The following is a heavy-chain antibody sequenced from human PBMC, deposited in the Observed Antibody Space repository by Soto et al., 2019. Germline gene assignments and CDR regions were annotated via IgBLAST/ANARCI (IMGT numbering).Heavy chain of an antibody. D-gene: IGHD3-10*01. J-gene: IGHJ4*02. CDR1: GLTFSTNT. CDR2: ISTSSTAI. V-gene: IGHV3-48*01. CDR3: VITDSGRERGY. Sequence: EVQLVESGGGFVQRGGSLRLSCAVSGLTFSTNTINWVRQAPGKGLEWVSYISTSSTAIYYADSVKGRFTISRDDAKSSLYLQMNSLRAEDTAVYYCVITDSGRERGYWGQGTLVTVSS.